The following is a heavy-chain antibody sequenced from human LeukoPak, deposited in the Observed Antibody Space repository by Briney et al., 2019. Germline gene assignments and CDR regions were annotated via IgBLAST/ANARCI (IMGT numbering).Heavy chain of an antibody. CDR2: IYYSGST. CDR1: GGSISNSRDS. Sequence: SETLSLTCTVSGGSISNSRDSWGWIRQPPGKGLEWIGSIYYSGSTYYNPSLKSRVTISVDTSKNQFSLKLSSVTAADTAVYYCARDQIGPWGQGTLVTVSS. V-gene: IGHV4-39*07. CDR3: ARDQIGP. J-gene: IGHJ5*02. D-gene: IGHD2/OR15-2a*01.